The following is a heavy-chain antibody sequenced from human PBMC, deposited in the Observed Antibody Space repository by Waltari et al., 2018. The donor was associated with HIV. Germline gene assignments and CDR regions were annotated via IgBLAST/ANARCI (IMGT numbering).Heavy chain of an antibody. J-gene: IGHJ6*02. D-gene: IGHD6-13*01. CDR2: SAGRGNTI. CDR1: GFTFSDFY. V-gene: IGHV3-11*01. CDR3: ARHIAPPGLNHYYYGLAV. Sequence: QVQLVESGGALVQPGGSLRLSCAASGFTFSDFYMRWIRQAPGKGLEWVSYSAGRGNTIYYEDSVKGRVTGARDNAENSLYLQMNSRRVEDTAVYYCARHIAPPGLNHYYYGLAVWGQGTTVTVSS.